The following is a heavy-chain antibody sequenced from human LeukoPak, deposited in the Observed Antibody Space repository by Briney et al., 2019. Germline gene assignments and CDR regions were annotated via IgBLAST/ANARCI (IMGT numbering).Heavy chain of an antibody. Sequence: GGSLRLSCAASGFTFSSYAMHWVRQAPGKGLEWVAVISYDGSNKYYADSVKGRFTISRDNPKNTLYLQTNSLRDEDTAVYYCASATYSSSSYYFDYWGQGTLVTVSS. J-gene: IGHJ4*02. V-gene: IGHV3-30-3*01. CDR2: ISYDGSNK. CDR1: GFTFSSYA. D-gene: IGHD6-13*01. CDR3: ASATYSSSSYYFDY.